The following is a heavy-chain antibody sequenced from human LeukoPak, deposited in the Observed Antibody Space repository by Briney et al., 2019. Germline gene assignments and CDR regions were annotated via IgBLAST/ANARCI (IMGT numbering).Heavy chain of an antibody. Sequence: GGSLRLSCAASGFTFSSYGMHWVRQAPGKGLEWVAVISYDGSNKYYADSVKGRFTISRDNSKNTLYLQMNSLRAEDTAVYYCAKGYWCSGGSCYSDYYGMDVWGQGTTVTVSS. CDR2: ISYDGSNK. CDR3: AKGYWCSGGSCYSDYYGMDV. CDR1: GFTFSSYG. J-gene: IGHJ6*02. V-gene: IGHV3-30*18. D-gene: IGHD2-15*01.